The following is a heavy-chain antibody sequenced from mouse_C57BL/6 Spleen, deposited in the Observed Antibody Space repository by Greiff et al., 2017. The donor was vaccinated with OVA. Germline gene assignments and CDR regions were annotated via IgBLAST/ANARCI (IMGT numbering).Heavy chain of an antibody. CDR3: APMVTTGFAY. V-gene: IGHV2-2*01. CDR1: GFSLTSYG. Sequence: QVQLKESGPGLVQPSQSLSITCTVSGFSLTSYGVHWVRQSPGKGLEWLGVIWSGGRTDYNAAFISRLSISKDNSKSQVFFKMNSLQADDTAIYYCAPMVTTGFAYWGQVTLVTVSA. J-gene: IGHJ3*01. D-gene: IGHD2-2*01. CDR2: IWSGGRT.